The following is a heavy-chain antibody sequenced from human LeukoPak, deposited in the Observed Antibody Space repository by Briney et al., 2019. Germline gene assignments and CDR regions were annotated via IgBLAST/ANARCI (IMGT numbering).Heavy chain of an antibody. CDR3: STEDKYCTTTTCGDY. D-gene: IGHD2-2*01. CDR1: GYTFTGFY. J-gene: IGHJ4*02. CDR2: IKPTSGDS. Sequence: GASVKVSCKASGYTFTGFYMHWVRQAPGQGLEWMGYIKPTSGDSNYAQKFQDRVTMTRDTSISTAYLELSRLTSDDTAVYYCSTEDKYCTTTTCGDYWGQGTLVTVSS. V-gene: IGHV1-2*02.